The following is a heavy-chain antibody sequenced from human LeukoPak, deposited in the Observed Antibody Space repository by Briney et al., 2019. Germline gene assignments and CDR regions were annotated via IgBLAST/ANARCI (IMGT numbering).Heavy chain of an antibody. V-gene: IGHV3-21*01. D-gene: IGHD7-27*01. CDR3: ARDVLGTYAFDI. CDR1: GFTFSSYS. Sequence: GWSLRLSCAASGFTFSSYSMNWVRQAPGKGLEWVSSISSTSTYIYYADSVKGRFTISRDNAKNSLYLQMNSLRAEDTAVYYCARDVLGTYAFDIWGQGTMVTVSS. J-gene: IGHJ3*02. CDR2: ISSTSTYI.